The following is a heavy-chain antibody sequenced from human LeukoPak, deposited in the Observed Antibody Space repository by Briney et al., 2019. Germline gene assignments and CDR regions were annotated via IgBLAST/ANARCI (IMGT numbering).Heavy chain of an antibody. J-gene: IGHJ4*02. CDR2: INPNSGDT. D-gene: IGHD2-2*01. CDR1: VYTFTDHY. CDR3: ARRLTTSQDLDY. V-gene: IGHV1-2*02. Sequence: ASVTVSYMPSVYTFTDHYIYWVRPAPGQGREWLGWINPNSGDTNYAQKFQGRVTMTRDTSISTAYMDLNRLTSDDTAVYYCARRLTTSQDLDYWGQGALVTVSS.